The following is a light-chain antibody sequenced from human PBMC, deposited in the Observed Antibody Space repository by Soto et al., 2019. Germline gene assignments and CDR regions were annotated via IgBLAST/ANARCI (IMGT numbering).Light chain of an antibody. CDR2: AAS. CDR1: PRISTY. CDR3: QQNYSPPRT. Sequence: DIQMTQSPSSLSASVGDRVTITCRASPRISTYLTWYQQKPGKAPRLLIYAASSVQSGVPTRFSGSGAGTDFSLTISSLQPDNFATYFCQQNYSPPRT. V-gene: IGKV1-39*01. J-gene: IGKJ2*02.